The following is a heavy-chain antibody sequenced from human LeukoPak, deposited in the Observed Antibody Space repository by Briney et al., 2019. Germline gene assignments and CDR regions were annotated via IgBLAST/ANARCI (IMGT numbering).Heavy chain of an antibody. Sequence: EGSLRLSCAASGFTFSSYSMNWVRQAPGKGLEWVSSISSSSSYIYYADSVKGRFTISRDNAKNSLYLQMNSLRAEDTAVYYCAREGATTVTLSHWGQGTLVTVSS. D-gene: IGHD4-17*01. CDR3: AREGATTVTLSH. CDR1: GFTFSSYS. CDR2: ISSSSSYI. J-gene: IGHJ4*02. V-gene: IGHV3-21*01.